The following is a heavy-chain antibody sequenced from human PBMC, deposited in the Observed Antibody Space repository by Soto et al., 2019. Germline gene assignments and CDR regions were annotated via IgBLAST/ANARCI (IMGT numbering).Heavy chain of an antibody. V-gene: IGHV3-30-3*01. CDR1: GFSFSTYA. D-gene: IGHD3-9*01. CDR2: ISYDGDHK. CDR3: ARDPAPQDNGNLTGYFHFDY. Sequence: QVQLVESGGGVVQPGRSLRLSCAASGFSFSTYAMHWVRQTPGKGLEWVAVISYDGDHKYYTDSVKGRFTISRDNSKNTLYLLMTSLRSEDTAIYYCARDPAPQDNGNLTGYFHFDYWGQGTLVTVSS. J-gene: IGHJ4*02.